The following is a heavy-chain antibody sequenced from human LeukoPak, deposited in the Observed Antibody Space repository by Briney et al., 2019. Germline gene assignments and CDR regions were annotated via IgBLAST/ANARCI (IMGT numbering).Heavy chain of an antibody. V-gene: IGHV4-34*01. D-gene: IGHD5-12*01. J-gene: IGHJ4*02. CDR2: INHSGST. CDR1: GGSFSGYY. Sequence: SETLSLTCAVYGGSFSGYYWSWIRQPPGKGLEWIGEINHSGSTNYNPSLKSRVSISLDTSKNQFSLKLSSVTAADTAVYYCARRGGYDLVDYWGQGTLVTVSS. CDR3: ARRGGYDLVDY.